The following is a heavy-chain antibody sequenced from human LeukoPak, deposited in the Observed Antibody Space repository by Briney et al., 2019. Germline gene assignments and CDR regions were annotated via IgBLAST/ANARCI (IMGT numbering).Heavy chain of an antibody. J-gene: IGHJ4*02. CDR1: GGSFSGYY. V-gene: IGHV4-34*01. CDR2: INHSGST. Sequence: PSETLSLTCAVYGGSFSGYYWSWIRQPPGKGLEWIGEINHSGSTNYNPSLKSRVTISVDTSKNQFSLKLSSVTAADTAVNYCARGVLRYFDWLAPLFDYWGQGTLVTVSS. CDR3: ARGVLRYFDWLAPLFDY. D-gene: IGHD3-9*01.